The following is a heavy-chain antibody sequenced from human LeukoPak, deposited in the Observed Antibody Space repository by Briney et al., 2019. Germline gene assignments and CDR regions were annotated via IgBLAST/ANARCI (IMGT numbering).Heavy chain of an antibody. V-gene: IGHV1-18*01. CDR1: GYTFTSYG. CDR3: ARDNPSIAVAGTGGFDY. J-gene: IGHJ4*02. D-gene: IGHD6-19*01. Sequence: ASVKVSCKASGYTFTSYGISWVRQAPGQGLEWMGWISAYNGNTNYAQKLQGRVTMTTDTSTSTAYMDLRSLRSDDTAVYYCARDNPSIAVAGTGGFDYWGQGTLVTVSS. CDR2: ISAYNGNT.